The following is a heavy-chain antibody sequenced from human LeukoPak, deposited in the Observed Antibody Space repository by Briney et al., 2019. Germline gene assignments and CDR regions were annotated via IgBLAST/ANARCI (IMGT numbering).Heavy chain of an antibody. V-gene: IGHV4-38-2*01. CDR3: ARNNAVSGAEDY. D-gene: IGHD6-19*01. CDR2: IYHSGST. CDR1: GYSISSGYY. J-gene: IGHJ4*02. Sequence: SETLSLTCAVSGYSISSGYYWGWIRQPPGKGLEWIGSIYHSGSTYYNPSLKSRVTISVDTSKNQFSLKLSSVTAADTAVYYCARNNAVSGAEDYWGQGTLVTVSS.